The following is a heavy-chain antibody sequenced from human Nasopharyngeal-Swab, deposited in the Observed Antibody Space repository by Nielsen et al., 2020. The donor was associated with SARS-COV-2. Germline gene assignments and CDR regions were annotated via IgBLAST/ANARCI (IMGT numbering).Heavy chain of an antibody. Sequence: ASVKVSCKASGYTFTSYGISWVRQAPGQGLEWMGWISAYNGNTNYAQKLQGRVTMTTDTSTSTAYMELRSLRSDDTAVYYCARDPLVGGIAAAAPDVWGQGTTVTVSS. CDR3: ARDPLVGGIAAAAPDV. CDR1: GYTFTSYG. D-gene: IGHD6-13*01. V-gene: IGHV1-18*01. J-gene: IGHJ6*02. CDR2: ISAYNGNT.